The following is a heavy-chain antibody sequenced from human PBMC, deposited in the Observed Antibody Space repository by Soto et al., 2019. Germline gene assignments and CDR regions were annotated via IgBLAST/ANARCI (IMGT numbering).Heavy chain of an antibody. CDR3: AKGVRPYYYDSSGYSFDH. CDR1: GFTFSSYA. D-gene: IGHD3-22*01. Sequence: GGSLRLSCAASGFTFSSYAMSWVRQAPGKGLEWVSAVKGNGGNTYYADSVKGRFTISRDNSKNTLYMQMDSLRAEDTALYYCAKGVRPYYYDSSGYSFDHWGQGSLVTVSS. J-gene: IGHJ4*02. CDR2: VKGNGGNT. V-gene: IGHV3-23*01.